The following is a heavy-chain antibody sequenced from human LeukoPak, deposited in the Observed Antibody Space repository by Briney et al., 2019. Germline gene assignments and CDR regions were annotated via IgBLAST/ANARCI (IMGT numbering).Heavy chain of an antibody. CDR1: GGSISSSSYY. D-gene: IGHD3-10*01. J-gene: IGHJ4*02. CDR3: ARQPVLLWFGELLFDY. V-gene: IGHV4-39*01. Sequence: SETLSLTCTVSGGSISSSSYYWGWIRQPPGKGLEWIGSIYYSGSTYYNPSLKSRVTISVDTSKDQFSLKLSSVTAADTAVYYCARQPVLLWFGELLFDYWGQGTLVTVSS. CDR2: IYYSGST.